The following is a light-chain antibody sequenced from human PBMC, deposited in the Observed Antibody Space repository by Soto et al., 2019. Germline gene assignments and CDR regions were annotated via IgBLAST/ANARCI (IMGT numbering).Light chain of an antibody. V-gene: IGKV1-5*03. J-gene: IGKJ1*01. CDR3: QQYRTNWA. Sequence: DIQLTQSPSTLSASVGDRVTITCRASQGVSSWLAWYQQKPGKAPKLLIYKASSLESGVPSRFSGSGSGTDFTLTISSLQPDDFATYYCQQYRTNWAFGQGTKVEIK. CDR1: QGVSSW. CDR2: KAS.